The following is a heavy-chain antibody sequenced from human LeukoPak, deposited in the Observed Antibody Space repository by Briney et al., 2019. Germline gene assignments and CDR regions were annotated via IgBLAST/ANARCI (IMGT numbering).Heavy chain of an antibody. V-gene: IGHV4-4*07. CDR1: GGSISSYY. J-gene: IGHJ4*02. CDR3: ARDQSDYDILTGYYRGAFDY. CDR2: IYTSGST. D-gene: IGHD3-9*01. Sequence: SETLSLTXTVSGGSISSYYWSWIRQPAGKGLEWIGRIYTSGSTNYNPSLKSRVTMSVDTSKNQFSLKLSSVTAADTAVYYCARDQSDYDILTGYYRGAFDYWGQGTLVTVSS.